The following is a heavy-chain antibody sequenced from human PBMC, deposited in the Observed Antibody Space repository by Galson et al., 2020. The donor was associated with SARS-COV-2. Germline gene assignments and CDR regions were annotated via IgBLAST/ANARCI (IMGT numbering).Heavy chain of an antibody. Sequence: GESLKMHCEAPGFTISAYGLHWVSQAPGKGMEWVSYDGSNTYYADPVKGRFTISRDNSKNTLYLQMNSLRAEDTAVYYCVKDRGSYLGFDYWGQGTLVTVSS. V-gene: IGHV3-30*02. D-gene: IGHD1-26*01. CDR2: YDGSNT. CDR3: VKDRGSYLGFDY. J-gene: IGHJ4*02. CDR1: GFTISAYG.